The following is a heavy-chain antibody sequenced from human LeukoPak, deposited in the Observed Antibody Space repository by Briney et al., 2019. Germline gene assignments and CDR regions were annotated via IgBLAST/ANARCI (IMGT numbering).Heavy chain of an antibody. CDR2: ISPSGDYT. CDR3: ARGGGWLQLGVDYYYYYMDV. V-gene: IGHV1-46*04. J-gene: IGHJ6*03. Sequence: GASVKVSCKASGYTFSIYYMHWVRQAPGQGLEWMGIISPSGDYTRYSQKLQGRVSMTLDTSTSTVYMELNSLESEDTAVYYCARGGGWLQLGVDYYYYYMDVWGKGTTVTVSS. CDR1: GYTFSIYY. D-gene: IGHD5-24*01.